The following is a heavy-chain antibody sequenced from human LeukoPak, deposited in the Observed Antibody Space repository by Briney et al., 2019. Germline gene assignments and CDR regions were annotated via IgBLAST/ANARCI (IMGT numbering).Heavy chain of an antibody. J-gene: IGHJ3*02. CDR2: INPNSGGT. CDR1: GYTFTGYY. V-gene: IGHV1-2*02. D-gene: IGHD3-22*01. Sequence: ASVKVSCKASGYTFTGYYMHWVRQAPGQGLEWMVWINPNSGGTNYAQKFQGRVTMTRDTSISTVYMELSRLRSDDTAVYYCARPPLYYYDSSGYLAFDIWGQGTMVTVSS. CDR3: ARPPLYYYDSSGYLAFDI.